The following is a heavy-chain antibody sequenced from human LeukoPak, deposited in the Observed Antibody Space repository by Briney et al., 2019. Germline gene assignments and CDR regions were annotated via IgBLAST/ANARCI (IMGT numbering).Heavy chain of an antibody. Sequence: SETLSLTCTVSGGSISNYYCSWTRQPPGKGLEWIGYIYYSGSTNYNPSLKSRVTISVDTSKNQFSLKLSSVTAADTAVYYCARVGGTNYYYYGMDVWGQGTTVTVSS. CDR1: GGSISNYY. J-gene: IGHJ6*02. CDR2: IYYSGST. CDR3: ARVGGTNYYYYGMDV. D-gene: IGHD1-26*01. V-gene: IGHV4-59*01.